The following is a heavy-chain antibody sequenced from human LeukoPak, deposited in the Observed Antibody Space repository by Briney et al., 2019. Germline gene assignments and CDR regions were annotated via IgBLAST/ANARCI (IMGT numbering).Heavy chain of an antibody. CDR2: ISSSSSYI. D-gene: IGHD3-3*01. V-gene: IGHV3-21*01. Sequence: GTSLRLSCAASGFTFSSYSMNWVRQAPGKGLEWVSSISSSSSYIYYADSVKGRFTISRDNAKNSLYLQMNSLRAEDTAVFYCARDRGGTDDFWSGYYTGYFDYWGQGTLVTVSS. CDR3: ARDRGGTDDFWSGYYTGYFDY. CDR1: GFTFSSYS. J-gene: IGHJ4*02.